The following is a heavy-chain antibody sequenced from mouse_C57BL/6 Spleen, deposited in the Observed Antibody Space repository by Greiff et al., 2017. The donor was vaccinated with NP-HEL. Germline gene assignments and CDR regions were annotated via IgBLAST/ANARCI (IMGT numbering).Heavy chain of an antibody. CDR1: GFTFSSYG. J-gene: IGHJ2*01. CDR3: ASHSNYYFDY. CDR2: ISSGGSYT. D-gene: IGHD2-5*01. Sequence: EVQVVESGGDLVKPGGSLKLSCAASGFTFSSYGMSWVRQTPDKRLEWVATISSGGSYTYYPDSVKGRFTISRDNAKNTLYLQMSSLKSEDTAMYYCASHSNYYFDYWGQGTTLTVSS. V-gene: IGHV5-6*01.